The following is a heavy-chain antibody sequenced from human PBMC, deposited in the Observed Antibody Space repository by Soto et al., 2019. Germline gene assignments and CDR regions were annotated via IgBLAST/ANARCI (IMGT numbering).Heavy chain of an antibody. V-gene: IGHV1-69*01. CDR2: IIPIFGTA. CDR1: GGTFSSYA. J-gene: IGHJ5*02. D-gene: IGHD6-13*01. CDR3: ARDGLPGTDYIWFDP. Sequence: QVQLVQSGAEVKKPGSSVKVSCKASGGTFSSYAISWVRQAPGQGLEWMGGIIPIFGTANYAQKFKGRVTITADESTNTDYIELSSLRSEDTAVYYFARDGLPGTDYIWFDPWGQGTLVTVSS.